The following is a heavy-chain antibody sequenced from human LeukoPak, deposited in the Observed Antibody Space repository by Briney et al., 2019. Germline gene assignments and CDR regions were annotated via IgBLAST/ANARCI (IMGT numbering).Heavy chain of an antibody. CDR3: ARGVVAAQYYFDY. D-gene: IGHD2-15*01. Sequence: GGSLRLSCAASGFTFDDYAMHWVRQTPGKGLEWVSHISWNSATIEYADSVKGRFTISRDNAKNSLYLQMNSLRAEDTAVYYCARGVVAAQYYFDYWGQGTLVTVSS. CDR1: GFTFDDYA. J-gene: IGHJ4*02. V-gene: IGHV3-9*01. CDR2: ISWNSATI.